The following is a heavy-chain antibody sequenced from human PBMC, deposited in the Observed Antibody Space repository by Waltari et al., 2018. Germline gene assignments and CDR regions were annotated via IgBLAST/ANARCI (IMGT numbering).Heavy chain of an antibody. V-gene: IGHV4-34*01. Sequence: QVQLQQWGAGLLKPSETLSLTCAVYGGSFSGYYWSWIRQPPGKGLEWIGEINHRGSPNDNPSLKSRVTISVDTSKNQFSLKLSSVTAADTAVYYCARLKRFPTGYYTTYNWFDPWGQGTLVTVSS. CDR3: ARLKRFPTGYYTTYNWFDP. CDR1: GGSFSGYY. CDR2: INHRGSP. D-gene: IGHD3-3*01. J-gene: IGHJ5*02.